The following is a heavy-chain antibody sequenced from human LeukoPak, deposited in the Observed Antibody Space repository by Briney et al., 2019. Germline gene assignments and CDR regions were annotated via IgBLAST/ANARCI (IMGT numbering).Heavy chain of an antibody. CDR2: VYYRGST. Sequence: SETLSLTCTISGGSISSFCWSWIRQPPGKGLEWIGYVYYRGSTNYNPSLKSRVTISVDTSKNQFSLKLTSVTAADTAVYFCARYPRDGPDIRAFDIWGQGTMVTVSS. CDR1: GGSISSFC. V-gene: IGHV4-59*12. CDR3: ARYPRDGPDIRAFDI. D-gene: IGHD5-24*01. J-gene: IGHJ3*02.